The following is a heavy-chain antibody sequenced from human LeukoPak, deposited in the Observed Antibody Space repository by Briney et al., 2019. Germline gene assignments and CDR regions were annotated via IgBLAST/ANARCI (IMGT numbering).Heavy chain of an antibody. CDR1: GYTFTSYY. D-gene: IGHD3-22*01. Sequence: ASATVSCTASGYTFTSYYMHWVRQAPGQGLEWMGIINPSGGSTSYAQKFQDRVTMTRDTSTSTVYMELSSLRSEDTAVYYCARDVASSGYYWDWGQGTLVTVSS. J-gene: IGHJ4*02. V-gene: IGHV1-46*01. CDR2: INPSGGST. CDR3: ARDVASSGYYWD.